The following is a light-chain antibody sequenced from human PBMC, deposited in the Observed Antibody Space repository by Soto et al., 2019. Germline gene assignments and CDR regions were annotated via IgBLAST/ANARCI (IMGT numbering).Light chain of an antibody. J-gene: IGLJ1*01. V-gene: IGLV2-14*03. CDR2: AVG. CDR1: SSDVGGYNS. CDR3: NSFTNSMTNV. Sequence: QAVVTQPASVSGSPGESITISCSGTSSDVGGYNSVSWYQHHPGKAPKLILYAVGDRTSGVSYRFSGSKSGNTASLTISGLQAAYETGYFCNSFTNSMTNVFASGTKVTV.